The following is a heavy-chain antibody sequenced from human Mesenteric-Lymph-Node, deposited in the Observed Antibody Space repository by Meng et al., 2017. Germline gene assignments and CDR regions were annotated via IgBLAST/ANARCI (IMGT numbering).Heavy chain of an antibody. D-gene: IGHD2-2*01. CDR1: GDSISSSSSY. J-gene: IGHJ4*02. CDR3: ASGSSSAKGY. CDR2: IYYSGTA. Sequence: GSLRLSCTVSGDSISSSSSYWGWIRQSPGKGLDWIGSIYYSGTAYYNPSLQSRVTISIDMSKNQFSLKLSSVTAADTAVYYCASGSSSAKGYWGQGTLVTVSS. V-gene: IGHV4-39*07.